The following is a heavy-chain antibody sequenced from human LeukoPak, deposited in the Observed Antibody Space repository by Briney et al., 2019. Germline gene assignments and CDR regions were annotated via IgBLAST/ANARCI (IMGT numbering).Heavy chain of an antibody. J-gene: IGHJ4*02. CDR1: GYTFTNSG. Sequence: ASVKVSCKASGYTFTNSGISWVRQAPGQGLEWMGWVSAYDGNTNYAQNLQGRLTMTTDRSTSSAYMELRSLRSDDTAVYYCARDRGPGFEIDYWGQGTLVTVSS. CDR2: VSAYDGNT. CDR3: ARDRGPGFEIDY. D-gene: IGHD3-10*01. V-gene: IGHV1-18*01.